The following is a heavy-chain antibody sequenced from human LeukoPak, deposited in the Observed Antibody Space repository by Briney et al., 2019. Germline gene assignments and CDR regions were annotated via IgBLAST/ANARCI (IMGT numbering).Heavy chain of an antibody. V-gene: IGHV4-59*01. CDR2: VFDSEYI. Sequence: SETLSLTCTVSGDSISSFRWTWIRQSPGKGLEGIGIVFDSEYIDYNPSLKSRMSMSRDTSKNQISLRLTSVTAADTAVYYCAREINPPRGGFDIWGQGTMVTVSS. CDR1: GDSISSFR. CDR3: AREINPPRGGFDI. J-gene: IGHJ3*02. D-gene: IGHD2-15*01.